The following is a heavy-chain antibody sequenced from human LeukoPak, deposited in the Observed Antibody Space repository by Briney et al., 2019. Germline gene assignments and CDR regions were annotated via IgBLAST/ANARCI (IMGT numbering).Heavy chain of an antibody. D-gene: IGHD3-3*01. V-gene: IGHV4-39*01. CDR3: ARLTLTGVGGRGWFDA. CDR1: GDSISNSGWS. J-gene: IGHJ5*02. Sequence: PSETLSLTCIVSGDSISNSGWSWGWIRQPPGKGLEWIGTMPYDENVADNEIPSYNPSLKSRVSISADTSKNQLSLNVNSVTAADTASYYCARLTLTGVGGRGWFDAWGQGTLVIVSS. CDR2: MPYDENVADNEIP.